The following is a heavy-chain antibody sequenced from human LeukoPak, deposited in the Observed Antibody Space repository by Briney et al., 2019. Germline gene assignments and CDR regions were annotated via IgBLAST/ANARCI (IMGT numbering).Heavy chain of an antibody. CDR1: GFTFSSYG. Sequence: GGSLRLSCAASGFTFSSYGMHWVRQAPGKGLEWVAVIWYDGSNKYYADSVKGRFTISRDNSKNTLYLQVNSLRAEDTAVYYCARPTQPKGARRSYYYYGMDVWGQGTTVTVSS. V-gene: IGHV3-33*01. CDR3: ARPTQPKGARRSYYYYGMDV. CDR2: IWYDGSNK. J-gene: IGHJ6*02.